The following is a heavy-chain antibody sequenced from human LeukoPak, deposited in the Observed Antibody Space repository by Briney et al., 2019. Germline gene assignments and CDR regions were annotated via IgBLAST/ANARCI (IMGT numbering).Heavy chain of an antibody. CDR3: ARGYQRPDY. D-gene: IGHD2-2*01. J-gene: IGHJ4*02. Sequence: GGSLRLSCAASGFTFSTYTMNWVRQAPGKGLEWVSSISSSSNNINYADSVKGRFTVSRDNAMNSVHLQMNSLRVEDTAVYYCARGYQRPDYWGQGTLITVSS. CDR2: ISSSSNNI. V-gene: IGHV3-21*01. CDR1: GFTFSTYT.